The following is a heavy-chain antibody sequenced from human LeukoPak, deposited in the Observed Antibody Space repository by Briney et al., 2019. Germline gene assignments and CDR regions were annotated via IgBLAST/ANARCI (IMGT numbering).Heavy chain of an antibody. CDR1: GFTFSSYT. J-gene: IGHJ5*02. D-gene: IGHD4-17*01. CDR2: IGTSSTTI. V-gene: IGHV3-48*01. CDR3: ARATTVSTGPFGP. Sequence: PGGSLRLSCAASGFTFSSYTMNWVRQPPGKGLEWVSNIGTSSTTIYYADSVKGRFTISRDNAKNSLYLQMNSLRADDTAVYYCARATTVSTGPFGPWGQGTLVTVSS.